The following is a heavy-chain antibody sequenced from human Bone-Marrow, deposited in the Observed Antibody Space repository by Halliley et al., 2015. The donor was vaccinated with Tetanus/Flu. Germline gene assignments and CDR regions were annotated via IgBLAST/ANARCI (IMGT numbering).Heavy chain of an antibody. CDR3: ARSLLQGDLGITTWGHY. Sequence: GLVKPSGTLSLTCAVSNGSISSNNWWNWVRQPPGKRLEWIGEIYHSGSTNYNPSLKSRVTISLDKSRSQFSLKLRSVTAADTAVYFCARSLLQGDLGITTWGHYWGQGTLVTVSS. CDR2: IYHSGST. V-gene: IGHV4-4*02. D-gene: IGHD3-22*01. CDR1: NGSISSNNW. J-gene: IGHJ4*02.